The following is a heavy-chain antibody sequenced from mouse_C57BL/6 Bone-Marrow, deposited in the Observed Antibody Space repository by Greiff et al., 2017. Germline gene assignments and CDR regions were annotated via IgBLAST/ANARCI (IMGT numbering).Heavy chain of an antibody. CDR1: GYSITSGYY. J-gene: IGHJ3*01. CDR2: ISYDGSN. CDR3: ARDTYYEGFAY. Sequence: EVKLQESGPGLVKPSQSLSLTCSVTGYSITSGYYWNWIRQFPGNKLEWMGYISYDGSNNYNPSLKNRISITRDTSKNQFFLKLNSVTTEDTATYYCARDTYYEGFAYWGQGTLVTVSA. D-gene: IGHD2-10*01. V-gene: IGHV3-6*01.